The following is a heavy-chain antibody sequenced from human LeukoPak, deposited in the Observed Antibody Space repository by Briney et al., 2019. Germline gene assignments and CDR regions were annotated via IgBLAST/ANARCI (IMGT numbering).Heavy chain of an antibody. V-gene: IGHV3-74*01. CDR1: GFTFTDYW. CDR2: SNSDESST. CDR3: ARDNYYDSNGRRSIFDY. Sequence: PGRSLRLSCAASGFTFTDYWMHWVRQAPGKGLVWVSRSNSDESSTSYADSVKGRLTISRDNAKNSLYLQMNSLRAEDTAVYYCARDNYYDSNGRRSIFDYWGQGTLVTVSS. D-gene: IGHD3-22*01. J-gene: IGHJ4*02.